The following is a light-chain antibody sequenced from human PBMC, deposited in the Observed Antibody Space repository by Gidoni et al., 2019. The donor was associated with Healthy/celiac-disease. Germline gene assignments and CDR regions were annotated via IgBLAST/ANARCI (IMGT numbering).Light chain of an antibody. CDR2: WAS. CDR3: QQYYSTPRT. Sequence: ILMPQSPDSLAVSLGERATINCKSSQSVLYSSNNKNYLAWYQQKPGQPPKLLIYWASTRESGVPDRFSGSGSGTDFTLTISSLQAEDVAVYYCQQYYSTPRTFGQGTKVEIK. V-gene: IGKV4-1*01. J-gene: IGKJ1*01. CDR1: QSVLYSSNNKNY.